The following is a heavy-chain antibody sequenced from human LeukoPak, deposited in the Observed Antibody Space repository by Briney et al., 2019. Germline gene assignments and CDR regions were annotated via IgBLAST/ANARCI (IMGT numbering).Heavy chain of an antibody. CDR2: IYYSGTT. V-gene: IGHV4-59*12. D-gene: IGHD2-8*01. CDR1: GGSISSYY. Sequence: SETLSLTCTVSGGSISSYYWSWIRQPPGKGLEWIGYIYYSGTTNYNPSLKSRVTISVDTSKSQFSLRLSSVTAADTAVYYCARERYCTNGVCSFLDYWGQGTLVTVSS. CDR3: ARERYCTNGVCSFLDY. J-gene: IGHJ4*02.